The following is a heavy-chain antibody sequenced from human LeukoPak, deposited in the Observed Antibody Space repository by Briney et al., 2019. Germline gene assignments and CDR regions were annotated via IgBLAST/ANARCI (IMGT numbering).Heavy chain of an antibody. J-gene: IGHJ6*02. CDR1: GFTVSSSH. D-gene: IGHD2-2*01. CDR2: IYSDGRT. Sequence: GGSLRLSCEVSGFTVSSSHLTWVRQAPGKGLEWVSLIYSDGRTYYVDSVRGRFTISRDNSKSTLYLQMDSLRVEDSAVYYCVRPKHSSISWLHYGMDVWGQGTTVIVSS. CDR3: VRPKHSSISWLHYGMDV. V-gene: IGHV3-66*04.